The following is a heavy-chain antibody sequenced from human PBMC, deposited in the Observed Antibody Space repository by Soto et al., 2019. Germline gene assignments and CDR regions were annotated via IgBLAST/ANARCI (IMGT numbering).Heavy chain of an antibody. CDR3: AREPRKYYYDSRVAP. CDR2: IYYSGSI. Sequence: SETLSLTCTVSGGSISNYYWSWIRQPPGKGLEWIGYIYYSGSINYNPSLKSRVTISEDTSKNQFSLKLSSVTAADTAVYYCAREPRKYYYDSRVAPWGQGTLVTVSS. V-gene: IGHV4-59*01. D-gene: IGHD3-22*01. J-gene: IGHJ5*02. CDR1: GGSISNYY.